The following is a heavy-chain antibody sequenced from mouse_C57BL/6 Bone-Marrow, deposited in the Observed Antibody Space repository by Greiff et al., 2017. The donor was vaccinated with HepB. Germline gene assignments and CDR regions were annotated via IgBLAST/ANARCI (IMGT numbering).Heavy chain of an antibody. Sequence: QVQLQQPGAELVKPGASVKLSCKASGYTFTSYWIQWVKQRPGQGLEWIGEIDPSDSYTNYNQKFKGKATLTVDTSSSTAYMQLSSLTSEDSAVYYCARIYYYGRDYAMDYWGQGTSVTVSS. CDR3: ARIYYYGRDYAMDY. CDR2: IDPSDSYT. V-gene: IGHV1-50*01. CDR1: GYTFTSYW. D-gene: IGHD1-1*01. J-gene: IGHJ4*01.